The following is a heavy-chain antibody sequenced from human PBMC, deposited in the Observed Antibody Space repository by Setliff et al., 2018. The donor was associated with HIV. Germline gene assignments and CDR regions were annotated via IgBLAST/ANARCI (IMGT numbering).Heavy chain of an antibody. D-gene: IGHD1-26*01. V-gene: IGHV4-59*12. J-gene: IGHJ4*02. Sequence: SETLSLTCTVSDSGTYYWSWIRQPPGKGLEWIGYIYYSGSTNYNPSLKSRVTISVDTSRNECSLKLTSVTAADTAVYYCAREVRWELPQGFDHWGQGSQVTVSS. CDR3: AREVRWELPQGFDH. CDR1: DSGTYY. CDR2: IYYSGST.